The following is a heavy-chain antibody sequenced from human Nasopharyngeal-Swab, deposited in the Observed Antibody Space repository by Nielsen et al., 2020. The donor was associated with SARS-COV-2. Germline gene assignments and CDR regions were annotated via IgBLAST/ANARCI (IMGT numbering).Heavy chain of an antibody. V-gene: IGHV3-21*01. CDR1: GFTFNTYN. J-gene: IGHJ6*02. CDR3: ARDGLDYDFWSAYFMDV. D-gene: IGHD3-3*01. CDR2: ISRSSSYI. Sequence: GGSLRLSCAASGFTFNTYNFNWVRQAPGKGLEWVSSISRSSSYIYYADSVKGRFTISRDNAKNSLYLQMNSLRAEDTAVYYCARDGLDYDFWSAYFMDVWGQGTTVTVSS.